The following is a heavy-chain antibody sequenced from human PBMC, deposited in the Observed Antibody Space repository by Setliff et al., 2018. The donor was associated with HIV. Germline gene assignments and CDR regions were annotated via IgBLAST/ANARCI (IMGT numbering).Heavy chain of an antibody. J-gene: IGHJ5*02. CDR1: GYSIGSGYY. CDR2: IIYHGPT. V-gene: IGHV4-38-2*02. D-gene: IGHD6-19*01. Sequence: PSETLSLTCTVSGYSIGSGYYWGWSRQTPERGLEWIGSIIYHGPTYINPSLTGRVSMSLETSKNQFSLKLSYVTAADTAVYYCARTSIRSGWGRNNWFDPWGQGTLVTVSS. CDR3: ARTSIRSGWGRNNWFDP.